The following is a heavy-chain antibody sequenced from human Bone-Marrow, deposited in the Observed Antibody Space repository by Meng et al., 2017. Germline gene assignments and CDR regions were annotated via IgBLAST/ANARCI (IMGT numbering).Heavy chain of an antibody. CDR1: GGSFSDYY. CDR2: INHSGST. V-gene: IGHV4-34*01. J-gene: IGHJ4*02. D-gene: IGHD4-11*01. Sequence: QVQLQQEGAGLLKPSETLSLTCVVSGGSFSDYYWSWIRQPPGKGLEWIGEINHSGSTNYNPSLESRATISVDTSQNNLSLKLSSVTAADSAVYYCARGPTTMAHDFDYWGQGTLVTVSS. CDR3: ARGPTTMAHDFDY.